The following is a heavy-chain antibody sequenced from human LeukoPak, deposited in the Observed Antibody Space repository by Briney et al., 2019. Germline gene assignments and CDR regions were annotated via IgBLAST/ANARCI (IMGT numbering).Heavy chain of an antibody. Sequence: SETLSLTCTVSGGSISSSSYYWGWIRQPPGKGLEWIGSIYYSGSTYYNPSLKSRVTISVDTSKNQFSLKLSSVTAADTAVYYCARGRSAFWSGYYTSRWFDPWGQGTLVTVSS. CDR1: GGSISSSSYY. CDR2: IYYSGST. J-gene: IGHJ5*02. V-gene: IGHV4-39*07. D-gene: IGHD3-3*01. CDR3: ARGRSAFWSGYYTSRWFDP.